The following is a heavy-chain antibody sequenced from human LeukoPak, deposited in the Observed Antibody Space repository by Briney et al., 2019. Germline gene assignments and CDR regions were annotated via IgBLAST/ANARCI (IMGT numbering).Heavy chain of an antibody. V-gene: IGHV3-48*03. CDR3: AREGTVTTSPDY. J-gene: IGHJ4*02. Sequence: PGGSLRLSCAASGFTFSSYEMNWVRQAPGKGLEWVSYISSSGSTIYYADSVKGRFTISRDNAKNSLYLQMNSLRVEDTAVYYCAREGTVTTSPDYWGQGTLVTVSS. CDR1: GFTFSSYE. D-gene: IGHD4-17*01. CDR2: ISSSGSTI.